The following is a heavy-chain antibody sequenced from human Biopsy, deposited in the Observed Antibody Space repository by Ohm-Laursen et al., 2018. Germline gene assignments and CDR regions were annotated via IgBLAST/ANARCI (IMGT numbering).Heavy chain of an antibody. CDR2: ISPKSGGT. J-gene: IGHJ4*02. Sequence: VKVSCKASGFSFTGYYIHWVRQAPGQGLEWMGWISPKSGGTNYAQKFQGNITMTKNTSMSTAYMEMSRLRSDDTAVYYCALQSVAQMKNFDYWGQGTLVTVSS. CDR3: ALQSVAQMKNFDY. CDR1: GFSFTGYY. V-gene: IGHV1-2*02. D-gene: IGHD6-19*01.